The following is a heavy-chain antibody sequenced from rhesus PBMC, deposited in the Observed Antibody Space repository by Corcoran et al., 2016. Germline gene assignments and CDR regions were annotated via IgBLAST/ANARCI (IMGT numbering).Heavy chain of an antibody. J-gene: IGHJ1*01. CDR2: IYGSGGST. CDR1: GGSIRDRYY. Sequence: QVQLQESGPGLVTPSETLSLTCPVSGGSIRDRYYWSWIRQPPGKGLEWMGRIYGSGGSTNYNPSLKSRVTISRDTSKNQCALKLSSVTAADTAVYYCARGYSSGWYAAEYFEFWGQGALVTVSS. D-gene: IGHD6-31*01. CDR3: ARGYSSGWYAAEYFEF. V-gene: IGHV4-160*01.